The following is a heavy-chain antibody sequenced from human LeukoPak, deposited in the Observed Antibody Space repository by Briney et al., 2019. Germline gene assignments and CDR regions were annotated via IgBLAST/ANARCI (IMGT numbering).Heavy chain of an antibody. Sequence: GGSLRLSCVASGFTFNNYAMAWVRQAPEKGLEWVSSITDSRLNTYYADSVKGRITISRDNSKNTLYLQMNSLRAEDTAVYYCAKGLRGNYDSWGQGTLVTVSS. J-gene: IGHJ5*01. CDR1: GFTFNNYA. CDR2: ITDSRLNT. V-gene: IGHV3-23*01. D-gene: IGHD3-16*01. CDR3: AKGLRGNYDS.